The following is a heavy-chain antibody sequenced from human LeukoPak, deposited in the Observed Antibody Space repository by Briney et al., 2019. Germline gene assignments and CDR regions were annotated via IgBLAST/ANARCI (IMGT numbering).Heavy chain of an antibody. CDR3: ARAPYDILTGYGDDY. D-gene: IGHD3-9*01. V-gene: IGHV1-18*01. CDR2: ISAYNGNT. Sequence: ASVKVSCKASGYTFTNYGISWVRQAPAQGLEGMGWISAYNGNTNYAQRLQGRVTMTTDTSTSTAYMELRSLTSDDAAVYYCARAPYDILTGYGDDYWGQGTLVTVSS. CDR1: GYTFTNYG. J-gene: IGHJ4*02.